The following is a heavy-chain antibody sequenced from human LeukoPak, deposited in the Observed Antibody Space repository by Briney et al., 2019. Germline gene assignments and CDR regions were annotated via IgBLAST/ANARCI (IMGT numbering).Heavy chain of an antibody. CDR3: ARHYSPYSSGWYWFDP. Sequence: GESLKISCKGSGYSFTSYWIGWVRQMPGKGLEWMGIIYPGDSDTRYSPSFQGQVTISADKPISTAYLQWSSLEASDTAMYYCARHYSPYSSGWYWFDPWGQGTLVTVSS. V-gene: IGHV5-51*01. CDR2: IYPGDSDT. CDR1: GYSFTSYW. J-gene: IGHJ5*02. D-gene: IGHD6-19*01.